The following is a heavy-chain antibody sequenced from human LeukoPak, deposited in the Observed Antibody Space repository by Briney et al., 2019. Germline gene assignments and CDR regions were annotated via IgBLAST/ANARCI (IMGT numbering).Heavy chain of an antibody. CDR1: GFTFSSCA. CDR2: ISGSGGST. D-gene: IGHD3-3*01. J-gene: IGHJ3*02. CDR3: ARGLFGVVVDAFDI. Sequence: GASLRLFCAASGFTFSSCAMSWVRQAPGKGLEWVSAISGSGGSTYYADSVEGRFTISRDNSKNTLYLQMNSLRAEDTAVYYCARGLFGVVVDAFDIWGQGTMVTVSS. V-gene: IGHV3-23*01.